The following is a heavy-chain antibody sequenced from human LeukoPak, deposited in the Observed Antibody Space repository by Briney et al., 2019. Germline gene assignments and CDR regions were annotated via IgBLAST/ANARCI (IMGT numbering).Heavy chain of an antibody. J-gene: IGHJ5*02. CDR2: INPNSGGT. CDR1: GYTFTGYY. CDR3: AKSVAGPQNWFDP. V-gene: IGHV1-2*02. Sequence: ASVKVSCKASGYTFTGYYMHWVRQAPGQGLEWMGWINPNSGGTNYAQKFQGRATMTRDTSISTAYMELSRLRSDDTAVYYCAKSVAGPQNWFDPWGQGTLVTVSS. D-gene: IGHD6-19*01.